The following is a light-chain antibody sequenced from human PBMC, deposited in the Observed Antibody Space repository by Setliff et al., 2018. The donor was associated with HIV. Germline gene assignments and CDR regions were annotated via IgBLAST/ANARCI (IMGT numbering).Light chain of an antibody. J-gene: IGLJ1*01. CDR3: CSYAGTRFFYI. CDR2: EVI. CDR1: SSDVGGYNF. V-gene: IGLV2-23*02. Sequence: QSVLTQPASVSGSPGQSITISCTGTSSDVGGYNFVSWYQQHPGKAPKLIIYEVIKRPSGTSDRFSGSRSGNTASLTISGLQAKYEADYYCCSYAGTRFFYIFGSGTKVTVL.